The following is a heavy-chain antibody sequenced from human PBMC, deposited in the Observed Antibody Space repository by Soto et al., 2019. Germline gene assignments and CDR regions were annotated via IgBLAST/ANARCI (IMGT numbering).Heavy chain of an antibody. CDR2: IYYSGST. D-gene: IGHD2-15*01. Sequence: GKGLEWIGYIYYSGSTNYNPSLKSRVTISVDTSKNQFSLKLSSVTAADTAVYYCAREANCSGGSCYFDYWGQGTLVTAPQ. V-gene: IGHV4-59*01. CDR3: AREANCSGGSCYFDY. J-gene: IGHJ4*02.